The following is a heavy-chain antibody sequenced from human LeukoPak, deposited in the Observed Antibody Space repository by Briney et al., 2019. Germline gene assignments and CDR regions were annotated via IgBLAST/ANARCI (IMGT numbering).Heavy chain of an antibody. D-gene: IGHD6-13*01. CDR2: INHSGST. Sequence: NSSETLSLTCAVYGGSFSGYYWSWIRQPPGKGLEWIGEINHSGSTNYNPSLKSRVTISVDTSKNQFSLKLSSVTAADTAVYYCARGGGIAAPYNWFDPWGQGTLVTVSS. CDR1: GGSFSGYY. V-gene: IGHV4-34*01. CDR3: ARGGGIAAPYNWFDP. J-gene: IGHJ5*02.